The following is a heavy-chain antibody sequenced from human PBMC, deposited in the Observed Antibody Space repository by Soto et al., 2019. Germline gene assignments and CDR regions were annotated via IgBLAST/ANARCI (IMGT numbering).Heavy chain of an antibody. V-gene: IGHV4-31*02. CDR3: ARELVDTAMVTNYGMDV. D-gene: IGHD5-18*01. Sequence: LSLPCTVSGGSISSGGYYWSWIRQHPGKGLEWIGYIYYSGSTYYNPSLKSRVTISVDTSKNQFSLKLSSVTAADTAVYYCARELVDTAMVTNYGMDVWGQGTTVTVSS. J-gene: IGHJ6*02. CDR1: GGSISSGGYY. CDR2: IYYSGST.